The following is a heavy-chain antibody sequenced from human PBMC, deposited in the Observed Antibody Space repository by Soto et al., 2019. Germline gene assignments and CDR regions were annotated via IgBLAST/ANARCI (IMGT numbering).Heavy chain of an antibody. J-gene: IGHJ4*02. Sequence: GGSLRLSCAASGFTFSSYGMHWVRQAPGKGLEWVAAISYEGSNKYYADYVKGRFTISRDNSKNTLYLQMNNLRAEDTAVYYCAKGSLASGSYYGPFDYWGQGTLVTVSS. CDR3: AKGSLASGSYYGPFDY. V-gene: IGHV3-30*12. D-gene: IGHD3-10*01. CDR1: GFTFSSYG. CDR2: ISYEGSNK.